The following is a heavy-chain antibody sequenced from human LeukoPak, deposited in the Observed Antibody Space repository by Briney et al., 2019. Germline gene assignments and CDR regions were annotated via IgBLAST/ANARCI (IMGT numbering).Heavy chain of an antibody. CDR2: IYHSGST. D-gene: IGHD2-15*01. CDR3: ARVRCSGGSCYLGYFQH. CDR1: GGSISSSNFY. Sequence: SETLSLTCTVSGGSISSSNFYWGWIRQPPGKGLEWIGSIYHSGSTYYNPSLKSRVTISVDTSKNQFSLKLSSVTAADTAVYYCARVRCSGGSCYLGYFQHWGQGTLVTVSS. J-gene: IGHJ1*01. V-gene: IGHV4-39*07.